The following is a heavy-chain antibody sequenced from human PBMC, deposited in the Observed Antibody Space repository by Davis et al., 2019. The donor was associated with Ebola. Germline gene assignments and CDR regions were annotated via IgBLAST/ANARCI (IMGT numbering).Heavy chain of an antibody. CDR2: INHSGST. D-gene: IGHD3-10*01. J-gene: IGHJ6*02. CDR1: GGSFSGYY. CDR3: ARCGWFRAKYGMDV. V-gene: IGHV4-34*01. Sequence: SETLSLTCAVYGGSFSGYYWSWIRQPPGKGLEWIGEINHSGSTNYNPSLKSRVTISVDTSKNQFSLKLSSVTAADTAVYYCARCGWFRAKYGMDVWGQGTTVTVSS.